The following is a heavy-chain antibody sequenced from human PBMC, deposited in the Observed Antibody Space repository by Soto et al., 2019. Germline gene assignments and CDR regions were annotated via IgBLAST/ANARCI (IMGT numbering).Heavy chain of an antibody. Sequence: GGSLRLSCAASGFSISSSKAMTWVRQAPGKGLEWVSSFSGNGIDTYYADSVKGRFTISRDNSKNTLYLQMNSLRVEDTAVYHCAKGPIVGANYKYYDMDVWGQGTMGT. D-gene: IGHD1-26*01. CDR3: AKGPIVGANYKYYDMDV. CDR2: FSGNGIDT. V-gene: IGHV3-23*01. CDR1: GFSISSSKA. J-gene: IGHJ6*02.